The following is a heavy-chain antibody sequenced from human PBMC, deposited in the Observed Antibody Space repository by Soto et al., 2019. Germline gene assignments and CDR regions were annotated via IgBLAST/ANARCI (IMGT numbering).Heavy chain of an antibody. J-gene: IGHJ5*02. CDR1: GGSISSYY. V-gene: IGHV4-59*01. Sequence: QVQLQESGPGLVKPSETLSLTCTVSGGSISSYYWSWIRQPPGKGLEWIGYIYYSGSTNYNPSLKSRVTISVDTSKNQFSLKLSSVTAADTAVYYCARDVGYCISTSCYSWFDPWGQGPLVTVSS. CDR3: ARDVGYCISTSCYSWFDP. D-gene: IGHD2-2*02. CDR2: IYYSGST.